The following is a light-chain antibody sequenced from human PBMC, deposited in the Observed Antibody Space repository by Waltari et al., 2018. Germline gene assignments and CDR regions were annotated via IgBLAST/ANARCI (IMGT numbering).Light chain of an antibody. J-gene: IGKJ4*01. CDR2: AAS. CDR3: QQGNSFPLT. CDR1: QAISSW. V-gene: IGKV1-12*01. Sequence: DIQMIPSPSSVSASVGDRVTITCRASQAISSWLARYQQKPGKAPKLLIDAASSVQSGVPSRFSGSGSGTDFTITISNLQPEDFATYYCQQGNSFPLTFGGGTKVEIK.